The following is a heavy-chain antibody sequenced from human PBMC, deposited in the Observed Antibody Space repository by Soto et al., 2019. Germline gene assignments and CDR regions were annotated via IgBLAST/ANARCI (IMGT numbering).Heavy chain of an antibody. Sequence: EEQLVESGGGLVQPGGSLRLSCAASGFTFSSYSMNWVRQAPGKGLEWVSYISSSSSTIYYADSVKGRLTISRDNAKNSLYLQRNSLRDEDTPLYYCARRYWAYWCQGSLVTVSS. CDR2: ISSSSSTI. D-gene: IGHD2-15*01. CDR3: ARRYWAY. V-gene: IGHV3-48*02. CDR1: GFTFSSYS. J-gene: IGHJ4*02.